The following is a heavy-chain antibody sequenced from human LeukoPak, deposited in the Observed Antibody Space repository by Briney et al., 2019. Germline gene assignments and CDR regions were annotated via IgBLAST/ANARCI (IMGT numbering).Heavy chain of an antibody. D-gene: IGHD6-19*01. V-gene: IGHV4-59*01. Sequence: SETLSLTCTVSGGSISSYYWSWIRQPPGKGLEWIGYIYYSGSTNYNPSLKSRVTISVDTSKNQFSLKLSSVTAADTAVYYCAREGSSGWFDYWGQGTLVTVSS. CDR3: AREGSSGWFDY. CDR2: IYYSGST. CDR1: GGSISSYY. J-gene: IGHJ4*02.